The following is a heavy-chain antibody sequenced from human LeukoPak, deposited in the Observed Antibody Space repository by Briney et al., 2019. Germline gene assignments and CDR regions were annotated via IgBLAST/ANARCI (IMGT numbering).Heavy chain of an antibody. CDR2: IYYSGST. CDR3: ARDGGPYYYYYMDV. CDR1: GGPISSYY. D-gene: IGHD2-15*01. V-gene: IGHV4-59*01. J-gene: IGHJ6*03. Sequence: SATLSLTCTVSGGPISSYYWSWIRQPPGKGLEWIGYIYYSGSTNYNPSLKSRVTISVDTSKNQFSLKLSSVTAADTAVYYCARDGGPYYYYYMDVWGKGTTVTVSS.